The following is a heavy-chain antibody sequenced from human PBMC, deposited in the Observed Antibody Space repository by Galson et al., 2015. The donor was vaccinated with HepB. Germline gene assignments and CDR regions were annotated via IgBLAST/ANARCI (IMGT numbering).Heavy chain of an antibody. Sequence: SLRLSCAASGFTFSSYAMSWVRQAPGKGLEWVSAISGSGGSTYYADSVKGRFTISRDNSKNTLYLQMNSLRAEDTAVYYCAKDENSFTYCGGDCYGPPFDYWGQGTLVTVSS. CDR3: AKDENSFTYCGGDCYGPPFDY. V-gene: IGHV3-23*01. CDR2: ISGSGGST. CDR1: GFTFSSYA. J-gene: IGHJ4*02. D-gene: IGHD2-21*02.